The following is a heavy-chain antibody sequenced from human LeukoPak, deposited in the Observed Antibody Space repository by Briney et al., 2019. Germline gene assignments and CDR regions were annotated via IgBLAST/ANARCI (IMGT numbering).Heavy chain of an antibody. CDR1: GGTLSSYA. Sequence: SVKVSCKASGGTLSSYAIGWGRQAPGQGLEWMGGIIPIFGTANYAQKFQGRVTITADKSTSTAYMELSSLRSEDTAVYYCARIRSGSYDYWGQGTLVTVSS. CDR2: IIPIFGTA. J-gene: IGHJ4*02. D-gene: IGHD1-26*01. CDR3: ARIRSGSYDY. V-gene: IGHV1-69*06.